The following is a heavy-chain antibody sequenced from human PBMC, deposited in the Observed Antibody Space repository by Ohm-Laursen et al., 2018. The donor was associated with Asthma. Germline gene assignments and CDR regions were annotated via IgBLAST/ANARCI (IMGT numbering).Heavy chain of an antibody. D-gene: IGHD3-3*01. J-gene: IGHJ4*02. CDR3: ARDYEGRHDY. Sequence: SLRLSCAASGFTFSNYGMHWVRQAPGKGLEWVAVIWYDGSNKYYADSVKGRFTISRDNSKNTLYLQVNSLRAEDTAVYYCARDYEGRHDYWGQGTLVTVSS. CDR2: IWYDGSNK. V-gene: IGHV3-33*01. CDR1: GFTFSNYG.